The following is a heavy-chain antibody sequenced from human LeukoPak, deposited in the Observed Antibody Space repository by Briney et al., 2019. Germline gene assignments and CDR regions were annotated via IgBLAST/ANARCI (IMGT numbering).Heavy chain of an antibody. D-gene: IGHD2-15*01. V-gene: IGHV5-10-1*01. Sequence: ESLKIFSRGAGYIFTNYWSRWVRQMAGKGVEGMGRIVPSNAYTTYSASFQGHVTILPDKSISTAFLQQISRKASDTAVFFCLRLQGGWGEGTLVTVAS. CDR2: IVPSNAYT. CDR1: GYIFTNYW. J-gene: IGHJ4*02. CDR3: LRLQGG.